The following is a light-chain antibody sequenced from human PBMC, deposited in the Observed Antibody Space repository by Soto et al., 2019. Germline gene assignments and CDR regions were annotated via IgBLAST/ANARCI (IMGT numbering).Light chain of an antibody. V-gene: IGKV3-15*01. J-gene: IGKJ4*01. Sequence: EIVMTQSPATLSVSPGERATLSCRASQSVSSNLAWYQQKPGQAPRPLIYGTSSRATGIPARFSGSGSGTEFTLAISSLQSEDFAVYYWQQYNNWPPLTFGGGTKVEIK. CDR1: QSVSSN. CDR2: GTS. CDR3: QQYNNWPPLT.